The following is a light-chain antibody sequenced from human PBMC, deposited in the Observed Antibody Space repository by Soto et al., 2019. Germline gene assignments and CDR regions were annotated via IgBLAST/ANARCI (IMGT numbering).Light chain of an antibody. V-gene: IGKV3-20*01. CDR2: DAS. CDR1: LSIRNY. CDR3: QQYGSSRRT. Sequence: EVVLTQSPGTLSLSPGERATLSCRASLSIRNYLAWYQQKPGQAPRLLIYDASSRATGIPDRFSGSASGTEFTLTISRLEPEDFAVYYCQQYGSSRRTFGQGTKVEIK. J-gene: IGKJ1*01.